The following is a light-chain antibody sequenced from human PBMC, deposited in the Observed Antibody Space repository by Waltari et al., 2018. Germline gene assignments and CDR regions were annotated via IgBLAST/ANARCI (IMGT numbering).Light chain of an antibody. CDR3: QTGGHGTWV. J-gene: IGLJ3*02. CDR1: SWHSSNV. V-gene: IGLV4-69*01. CDR2: VNSDGSH. Sequence: QLVLTQSPSASASLGASVKLTCTLSSWHSSNVIAWLQQRPEKGPRYLMKVNSDGSHSKGDEIPDRFSGSSSGAERYLTISNLQSEDEADYFCQTGGHGTWVFGGGTTLTVL.